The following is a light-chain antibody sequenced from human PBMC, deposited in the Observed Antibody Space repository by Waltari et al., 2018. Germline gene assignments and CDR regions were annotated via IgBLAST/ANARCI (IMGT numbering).Light chain of an antibody. Sequence: DMQMTQSPSTLSAPVGDRVTTPFRARQSVRKFLAWYQQQPGKVPKLLIYETSILESGVPPRFSGSGAGTEFTLTISSLQPDDFATDSCQQYIRDSPLTVGGGTKVEIK. CDR1: QSVRKF. CDR2: ETS. J-gene: IGKJ4*01. V-gene: IGKV1-5*01. CDR3: QQYIRDSPLT.